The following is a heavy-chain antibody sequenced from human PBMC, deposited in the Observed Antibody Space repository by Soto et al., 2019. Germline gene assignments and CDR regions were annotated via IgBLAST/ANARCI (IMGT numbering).Heavy chain of an antibody. J-gene: IGHJ4*02. Sequence: ALVKVSCKASGYTFTGYGMHCVGPAPGQRLEWMGWINAGNGNTKYSQKFQGRVTITRDTSASTAYMELSSLRSEDTAVYYCARAVAVAADFDYWGQGTLVTVSS. CDR3: ARAVAVAADFDY. CDR2: INAGNGNT. D-gene: IGHD6-19*01. CDR1: GYTFTGYG. V-gene: IGHV1-3*01.